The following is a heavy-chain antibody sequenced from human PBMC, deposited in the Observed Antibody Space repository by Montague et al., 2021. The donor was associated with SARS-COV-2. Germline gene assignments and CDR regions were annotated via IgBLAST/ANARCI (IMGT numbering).Heavy chain of an antibody. CDR1: GGSINNYF. J-gene: IGHJ4*02. CDR2: MHSTGST. D-gene: IGHD2-15*01. V-gene: IGHV4-59*01. CDR3: ARAVVGGKTGTIES. Sequence: SETLSLTCSVSGGSINNYFWGWIRQSPGKGLEWVGYMHSTGSTAYNPSLKSRVNISVDTSKTQISLKLSSVSAADTALYYCARAVVGGKTGTIESWGQGTLVTVSS.